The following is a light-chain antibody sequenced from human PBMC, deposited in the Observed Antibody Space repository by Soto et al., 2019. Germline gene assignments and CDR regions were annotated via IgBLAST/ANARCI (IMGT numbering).Light chain of an antibody. CDR2: GAS. J-gene: IGKJ1*01. CDR3: HHCGGSQP. V-gene: IGKV3-20*01. CDR1: QSISSSN. Sequence: EIVLTQSPGTLSLSPGERATLSCRASQSISSSNLVWYQQKPGQAPRLLIYGASSRATGIPDRFSGSGSGTDFTLTISSLETEEFAVYFCHHCGGSQPFGQGTKVETK.